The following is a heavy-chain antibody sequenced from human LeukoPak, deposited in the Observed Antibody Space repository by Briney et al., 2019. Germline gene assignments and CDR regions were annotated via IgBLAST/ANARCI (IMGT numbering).Heavy chain of an antibody. CDR1: GGCFSGYY. J-gene: IGHJ3*02. Sequence: SETLSLTCAVYGGCFSGYYWSWIRQPPGKGLEWIGEINHSGSTNYNPSLKSRVTISVDTSKNQFSLKLSSVTAADTAVYYCARGHSSSWYGAFDTWGQGTMVTVSS. V-gene: IGHV4-34*01. D-gene: IGHD6-13*01. CDR3: ARGHSSSWYGAFDT. CDR2: INHSGST.